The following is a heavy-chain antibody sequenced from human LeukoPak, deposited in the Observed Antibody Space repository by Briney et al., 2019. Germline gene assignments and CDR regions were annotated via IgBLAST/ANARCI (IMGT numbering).Heavy chain of an antibody. Sequence: VGSLRVSCAPSRFTFSGYAMSWVRQAPGEGLEWVSDISGSGGSTYNADSVKGRFTISRDISKNTQNLQMNRLRAEDTDVYDCAKDCEVEGIVVVPAAIGDYFDYWGQGSLVTVSS. J-gene: IGHJ4*02. CDR3: AKDCEVEGIVVVPAAIGDYFDY. V-gene: IGHV3-23*01. D-gene: IGHD2-2*02. CDR1: RFTFSGYA. CDR2: ISGSGGST.